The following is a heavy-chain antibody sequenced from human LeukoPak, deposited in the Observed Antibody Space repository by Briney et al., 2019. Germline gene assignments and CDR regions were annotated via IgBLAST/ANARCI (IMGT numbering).Heavy chain of an antibody. D-gene: IGHD1-26*01. V-gene: IGHV1-18*01. CDR2: ISAYNGKT. Sequence: AAVKVSCKASGFTFTSYGISWVRQAPGQGLEWMGWISAYNGKTNYAQKLQGRVTMTTDTSTSTAYMDLRSLRSDDTAVYYCARGGALTSFDSWGQGTLITVSS. CDR3: ARGGALTSFDS. J-gene: IGHJ4*02. CDR1: GFTFTSYG.